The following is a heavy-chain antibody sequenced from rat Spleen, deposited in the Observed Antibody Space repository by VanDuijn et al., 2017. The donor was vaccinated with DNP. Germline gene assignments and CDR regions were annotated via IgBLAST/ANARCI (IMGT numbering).Heavy chain of an antibody. CDR2: INYDGYST. D-gene: IGHD1-8*01. J-gene: IGHJ1*01. CDR1: GFTFSDYG. V-gene: IGHV5-20*01. CDR3: TKDIDNSNYWYFDF. Sequence: EVQLVESGGGLVQPGRSMRLSCAGSGFTFSDYGMAWVRQAPTRGLEWVASINYDGYSTFFRDSVKGRFTISRDNAESILYLQIESLRSEDTATYYCTKDIDNSNYWYFDFWGPGTMVTVSS.